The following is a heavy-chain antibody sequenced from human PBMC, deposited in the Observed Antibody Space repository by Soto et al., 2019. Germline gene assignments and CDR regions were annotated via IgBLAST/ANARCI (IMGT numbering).Heavy chain of an antibody. D-gene: IGHD6-6*01. J-gene: IGHJ4*02. V-gene: IGHV1-18*01. CDR3: ARATGSSLDH. CDR2: IHSNNGRT. CDR1: GYSLTNSG. Sequence: ASVKVSCKTSGYSLTNSGISWVRQAPGQGLQWLRWIHSNNGRTNYAQKLQDRLTLTTDTSTRTAYMELRSLRSDDTAMYYCARATGSSLDHWGQGTLVTVSS.